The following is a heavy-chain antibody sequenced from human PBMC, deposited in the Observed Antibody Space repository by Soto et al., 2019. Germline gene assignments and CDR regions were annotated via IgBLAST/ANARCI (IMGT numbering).Heavy chain of an antibody. CDR2: IYYSGST. CDR1: GGSISSSSYY. D-gene: IGHD3-22*01. CDR3: ASTIQISGFLFDY. J-gene: IGHJ4*02. Sequence: SETLSLTCTVSGGSISSSSYYWGWIRQPPGKGLEWIGSIYYSGSTYYNPSLKSRVTISVDTSKNQFSLKLSSVTAADTAVYYCASTIQISGFLFDYWGQGTLVTVSS. V-gene: IGHV4-39*01.